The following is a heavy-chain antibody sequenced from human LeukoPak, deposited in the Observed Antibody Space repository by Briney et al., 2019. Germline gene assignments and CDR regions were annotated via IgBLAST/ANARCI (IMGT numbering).Heavy chain of an antibody. CDR1: GFTFSSYS. CDR3: ARDGIVVVPAAILGRSQTYYFDH. D-gene: IGHD2-2*01. Sequence: GGSLRLSCAASGFTFSSYSMNWVRQAPGKGLEWVSSISSSSSYIYYADSVKGRFTISRDNAKNSLYLQMNSLRAEDTAVYYCARDGIVVVPAAILGRSQTYYFDHWGQGTLVTVSS. V-gene: IGHV3-21*01. J-gene: IGHJ4*02. CDR2: ISSSSSYI.